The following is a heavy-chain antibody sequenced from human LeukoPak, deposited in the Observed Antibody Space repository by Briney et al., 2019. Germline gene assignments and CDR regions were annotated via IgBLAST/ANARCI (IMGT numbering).Heavy chain of an antibody. Sequence: GGPLKMSCKTSGYRFTTYWIGWVRQMHGKGLEWVAIIYPGDSEIKYSPSFQGHVIISADKSINTAYLQWSSLKASDTAMYYCARPYASYYFDYWGQGTPVTVSS. CDR1: GYRFTTYW. D-gene: IGHD4-17*01. CDR3: ARPYASYYFDY. CDR2: IYPGDSEI. V-gene: IGHV5-51*01. J-gene: IGHJ4*02.